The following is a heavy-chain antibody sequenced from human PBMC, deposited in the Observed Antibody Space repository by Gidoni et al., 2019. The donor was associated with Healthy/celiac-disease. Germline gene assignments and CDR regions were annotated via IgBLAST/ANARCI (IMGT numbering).Heavy chain of an antibody. V-gene: IGHV1-2*02. D-gene: IGHD3-3*01. CDR3: ARARDPRWSGLDY. CDR1: GSTFTGYD. J-gene: IGHJ4*02. CDR2: INPNSGGT. Sequence: QVQLVQSGAEVKKPGASVKVSCQASGSTFTGYDMHWVRQAPGQGLEWMGWINPNSGGTNYAQKFQGRVTMTRDTSISTAYMELSRLRSDDTAVYYCARARDPRWSGLDYWGQGTLVTVSS.